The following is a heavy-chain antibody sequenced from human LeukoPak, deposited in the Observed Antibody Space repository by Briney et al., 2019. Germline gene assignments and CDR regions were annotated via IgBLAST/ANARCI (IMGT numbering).Heavy chain of an antibody. CDR3: ATGPRNDP. CDR1: GYPFAKWE. Sequence: RASVKVSCKTSGYPFAKWEINWVRQAAGQGLEWLGWVHPDNGNTYYAQRFRGRVTMSRDTSTTTAYMELSGLRSNDTAVYFCATGPRNDPWGQGTLVTVSS. V-gene: IGHV1-8*01. D-gene: IGHD1-14*01. J-gene: IGHJ5*02. CDR2: VHPDNGNT.